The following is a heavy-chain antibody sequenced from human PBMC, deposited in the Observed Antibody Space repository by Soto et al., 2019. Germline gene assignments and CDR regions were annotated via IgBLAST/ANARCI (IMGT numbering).Heavy chain of an antibody. CDR1: GYTFTGYY. D-gene: IGHD1-1*01. Sequence: ASAKVSCKASGYTFTGYYMHWVRQSPGQGLEWMGWINPNSGGTNYAQKFQGWVTMTRDTSISTAYMELSRLRSDDTAVYYCARSSTIGTRFDYWGQGSLVTVSS. CDR3: ARSSTIGTRFDY. J-gene: IGHJ4*02. CDR2: INPNSGGT. V-gene: IGHV1-2*04.